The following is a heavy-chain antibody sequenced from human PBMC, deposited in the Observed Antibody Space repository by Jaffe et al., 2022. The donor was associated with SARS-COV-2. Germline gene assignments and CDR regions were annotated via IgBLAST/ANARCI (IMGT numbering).Heavy chain of an antibody. J-gene: IGHJ1*01. CDR1: GFTFSRYV. Sequence: QVQMVESGGGVVQPGRPLRLSCAASGFTFSRYVMHWVRQAPGKGLEWVAVISYDGIHTFYGDSVRGRFTISRDNSKNTLYLQVNSLRPEDTAVYYCATNLNSAYYPLEHWGQGTLVTVSS. V-gene: IGHV3-30*04. CDR3: ATNLNSAYYPLEH. D-gene: IGHD3-22*01. CDR2: ISYDGIHT.